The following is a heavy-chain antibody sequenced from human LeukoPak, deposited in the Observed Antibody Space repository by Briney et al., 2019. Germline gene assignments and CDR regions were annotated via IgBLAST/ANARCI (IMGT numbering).Heavy chain of an antibody. Sequence: GGSLRLSCAASGFTFSSYWMHWVRQAPGKGLVWVSRINSDGSSTSYADSVKGRFTISRDNAKNTLYLQMNSLRAEDTAVYYCAREWVYCSSTSCYTPYGFDYWGQGTLVTVSS. J-gene: IGHJ4*02. CDR3: AREWVYCSSTSCYTPYGFDY. CDR2: INSDGSST. V-gene: IGHV3-74*01. CDR1: GFTFSSYW. D-gene: IGHD2-2*02.